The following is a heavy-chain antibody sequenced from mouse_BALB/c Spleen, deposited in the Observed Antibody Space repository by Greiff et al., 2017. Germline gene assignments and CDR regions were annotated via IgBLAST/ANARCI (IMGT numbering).Heavy chain of an antibody. CDR3: ARVYYGKGMDY. V-gene: IGHV1-80*01. J-gene: IGHJ4*01. D-gene: IGHD2-1*01. CDR2: IYPGDGDT. CDR1: GYAFSSYW. Sequence: QVHLQQSGAELVRPGSSVKISCKASGYAFSSYWMNWVKQRPGQGLEWIGQIYPGDGDTNYNGKFKGKATLTADKSSSTAYMQLSSLTSEDSAVYFCARVYYGKGMDYWGQGTSVTVSS.